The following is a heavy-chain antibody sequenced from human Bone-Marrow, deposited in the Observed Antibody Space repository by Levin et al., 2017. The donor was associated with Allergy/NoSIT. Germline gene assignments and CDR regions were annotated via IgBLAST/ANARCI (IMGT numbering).Heavy chain of an antibody. CDR3: AKGPIGVAGRVLDF. V-gene: IGHV3-33*03. CDR1: GFLFGDFG. CDR2: SWYDGSKN. D-gene: IGHD2-21*01. Sequence: LSLTCVGSGFLFGDFGLHWVRQRPGKGLEWVAISWYDGSKNYYVDSVRGRFTISRDDSKNMVFLQMDSLTVEDTAVYYWAKGPIGVAGRVLDFWGQGTLVTVSS. J-gene: IGHJ4*02.